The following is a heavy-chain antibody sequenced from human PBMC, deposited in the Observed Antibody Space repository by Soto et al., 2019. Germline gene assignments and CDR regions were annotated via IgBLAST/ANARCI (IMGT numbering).Heavy chain of an antibody. D-gene: IGHD7-27*01. CDR1: GFSLSTSGVG. CDR3: AHSLIPNWGSRGAFDY. Sequence: QITLKESDPTLMKPTQTLTLTCTFSGFSLSTSGVGVGWIRQPPGKALEWLALIYWDDDKRYSPSLKSRLTITKDTSKNQVVLTMTNMDPVDTATYYCAHSLIPNWGSRGAFDYWGQGTLVTVSS. J-gene: IGHJ4*02. CDR2: IYWDDDK. V-gene: IGHV2-5*02.